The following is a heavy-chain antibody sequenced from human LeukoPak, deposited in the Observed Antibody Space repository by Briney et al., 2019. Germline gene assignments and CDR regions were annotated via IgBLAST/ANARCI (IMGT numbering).Heavy chain of an antibody. V-gene: IGHV1-46*01. J-gene: IGHJ6*04. CDR3: ARDPAQYYYYGSGSQMDV. Sequence: GASVKVSCKASGYTFTSYYMHWVRQAPGQGLEWMGIINPSGGSTSYAQKFQGRVTMTRDMSTSTVYMELSSLRSEDTAVYYCARDPAQYYYYGSGSQMDVWGKGTTVTVSS. D-gene: IGHD3-10*01. CDR2: INPSGGST. CDR1: GYTFTSYY.